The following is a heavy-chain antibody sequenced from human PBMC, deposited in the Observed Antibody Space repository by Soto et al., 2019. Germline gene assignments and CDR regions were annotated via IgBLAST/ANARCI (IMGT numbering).Heavy chain of an antibody. Sequence: GASVKVSCKASGYSITSHYMHWVRQARGQGLEWMGIINPSDGSTKYAQKFQGRVSMTGDTSASTVYMELSSLRSEDTAVYFCARSSVRSRPVDYWGQGPLVTAPQ. J-gene: IGHJ4*02. CDR2: INPSDGST. D-gene: IGHD3-10*02. CDR3: ARSSVRSRPVDY. V-gene: IGHV1-46*01. CDR1: GYSITSHY.